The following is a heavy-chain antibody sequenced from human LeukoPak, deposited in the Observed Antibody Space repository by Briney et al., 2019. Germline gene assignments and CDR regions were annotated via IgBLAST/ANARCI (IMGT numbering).Heavy chain of an antibody. V-gene: IGHV4-34*01. D-gene: IGHD3-22*01. CDR1: GGSFSGYH. J-gene: IGHJ6*03. CDR2: INPSGST. CDR3: ARGRRDITMIVVVMTSVSYYLDV. Sequence: SETLSLTCAVYGGSFSGYHWTRIRQSPGKGLEWIGDINPSGSTYYNPSLKSRLTISVDTSKNQFSLKLRSVTAADTAVYYCARGRRDITMIVVVMTSVSYYLDVWGKGTTVTVS.